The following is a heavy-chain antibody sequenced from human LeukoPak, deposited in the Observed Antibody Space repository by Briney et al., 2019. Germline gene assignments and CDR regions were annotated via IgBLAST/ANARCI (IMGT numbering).Heavy chain of an antibody. CDR1: GGSISSSSYY. D-gene: IGHD3-10*01. CDR3: ARHRVWFGELLTHRYYYYMDV. CDR2: IYYSGST. V-gene: IGHV4-39*01. J-gene: IGHJ6*03. Sequence: SETLSLTCTVSGGSISSSSYYWGWIRQPPGKGLEWIGSIYYSGSTYYNPSLKSRVTISVDTSKNQFSLKLSSVTAADTAVYYCARHRVWFGELLTHRYYYYMDVWGKGTTVTISS.